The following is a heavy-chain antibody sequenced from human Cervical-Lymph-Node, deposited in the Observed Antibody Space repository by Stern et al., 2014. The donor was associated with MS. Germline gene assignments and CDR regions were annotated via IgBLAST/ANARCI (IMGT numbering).Heavy chain of an antibody. V-gene: IGHV1-18*01. D-gene: IGHD3-9*01. Sequence: VQLVESGPEVRKPGASVKVSCKISGYTFNAYDINWVRQAPGQGLEWMAWIDTFNGNTNYAQKFQGRLSLTTDRSTNTAYMELTSLTSDGTAVYFCAREGSLRYFDLGLDYWGQGTLVTVSS. J-gene: IGHJ4*02. CDR2: IDTFNGNT. CDR1: GYTFNAYD. CDR3: AREGSLRYFDLGLDY.